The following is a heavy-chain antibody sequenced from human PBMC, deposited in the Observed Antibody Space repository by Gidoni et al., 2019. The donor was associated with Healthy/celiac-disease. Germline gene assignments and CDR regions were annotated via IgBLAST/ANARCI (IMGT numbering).Heavy chain of an antibody. V-gene: IGHV3-21*01. CDR1: GFTFSSYS. D-gene: IGHD6-19*01. J-gene: IGHJ4*02. Sequence: EVQLVESGGGLVKPGGSLRLSCAASGFTFSSYSMNWVRQAPGKGLEWVSSISSSSSYIYYADSVKGRFTISRDNAKNSLYLQMNSLRAEDTAVYYCARDLPQFLGIAVAGDYWGQGTLVTVSS. CDR3: ARDLPQFLGIAVAGDY. CDR2: ISSSSSYI.